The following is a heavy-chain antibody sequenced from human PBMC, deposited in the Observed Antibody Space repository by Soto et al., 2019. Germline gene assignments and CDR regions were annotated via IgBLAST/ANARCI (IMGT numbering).Heavy chain of an antibody. Sequence: SETLSLTCTVSGGSISSYYWSWIRQPPGKGLEWIGYIYYSGSTNYNPSLKSRVTISVDTSKNPFSLKLSSVTAADTAVYYCARQLQSTVPFDYWGQGTLVTVSS. D-gene: IGHD4-4*01. V-gene: IGHV4-59*08. CDR1: GGSISSYY. CDR3: ARQLQSTVPFDY. J-gene: IGHJ4*02. CDR2: IYYSGST.